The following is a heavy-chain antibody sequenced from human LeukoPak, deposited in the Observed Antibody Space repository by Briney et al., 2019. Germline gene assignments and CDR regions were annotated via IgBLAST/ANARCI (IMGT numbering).Heavy chain of an antibody. Sequence: PSQTLSLTCAVSGGSISSGGYSWSWIRQPPGKGLEWIGYIYHSGSTYYNPSLKSRVTISVDRSKNQFSLKLSSVTAADTAVYYCARLDRYGGATTIDYWGQGTLVTVSS. J-gene: IGHJ4*02. D-gene: IGHD1-26*01. CDR3: ARLDRYGGATTIDY. V-gene: IGHV4-30-2*01. CDR2: IYHSGST. CDR1: GGSISSGGYS.